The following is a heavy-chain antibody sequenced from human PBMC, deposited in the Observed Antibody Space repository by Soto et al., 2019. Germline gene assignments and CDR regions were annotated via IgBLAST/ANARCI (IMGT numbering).Heavy chain of an antibody. CDR3: AREDNWNYAPHGFDY. CDR1: GFTFKSYT. J-gene: IGHJ4*02. Sequence: PGGSLRLSCEASGFTFKSYTMNWVRQAPGKGLEWVSSVNPSSVYIYYADSVRGRFTISRDNAKNSLYLQMNSLRAEDTAVYYCAREDNWNYAPHGFDYWGQGTLVTVSS. D-gene: IGHD1-7*01. V-gene: IGHV3-21*01. CDR2: VNPSSVYI.